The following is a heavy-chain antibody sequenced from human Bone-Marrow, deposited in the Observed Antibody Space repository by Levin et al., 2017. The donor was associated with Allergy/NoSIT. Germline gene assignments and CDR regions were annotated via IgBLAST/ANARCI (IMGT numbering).Heavy chain of an antibody. V-gene: IGHV4-4*07. CDR3: ARDRGFCSDTTCSLDY. CDR2: IYTSGTT. D-gene: IGHD2-2*03. CDR1: GGSISSFY. Sequence: PSETLSLTCTVSGGSISSFYCNWIRQSAGKGLEWIGRIYTSGTTNYNPSLKSRVTMSVDTSKNQFSLKLSSVTAADTAVYYCARDRGFCSDTTCSLDYWGQGTLVTVSS. J-gene: IGHJ4*02.